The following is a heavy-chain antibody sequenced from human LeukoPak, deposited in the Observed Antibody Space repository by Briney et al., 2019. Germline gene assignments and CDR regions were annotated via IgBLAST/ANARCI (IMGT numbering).Heavy chain of an antibody. CDR3: ARTFPPGIAAADDI. Sequence: ASVTVSCKASGYTFTGYYMHWVRQAPGQGLEWMGWINPNSGGTNYAQKFQGRVTMTRDTSISTAYMELSRLRSDDTAVYYCARTFPPGIAAADDIWGQGTMVTVSS. J-gene: IGHJ3*02. CDR2: INPNSGGT. V-gene: IGHV1-2*02. CDR1: GYTFTGYY. D-gene: IGHD6-25*01.